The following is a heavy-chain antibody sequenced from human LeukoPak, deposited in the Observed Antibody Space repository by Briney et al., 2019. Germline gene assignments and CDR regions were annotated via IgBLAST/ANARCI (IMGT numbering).Heavy chain of an antibody. D-gene: IGHD4-23*01. CDR1: GGSISSGGYS. CDR3: ARGSPGGAAPFDY. V-gene: IGHV4-30-2*01. J-gene: IGHJ4*02. Sequence: SETLSLTCAVSGGSISSGGYSWSWIRQPPGKGLEWIGYIYHSGSTYYNPSLKSRVTISVDRSKNQFSLKLSSVTAADTAVYYCARGSPGGAAPFDYWGQGTLVTVSS. CDR2: IYHSGST.